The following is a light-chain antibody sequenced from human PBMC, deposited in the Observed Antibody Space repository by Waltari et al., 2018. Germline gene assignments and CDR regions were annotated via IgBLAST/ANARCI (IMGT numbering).Light chain of an antibody. CDR2: AAS. Sequence: IQLTQSPSSLSASVGHRVTITCRASQGISSALAWYHQQPGNAPKLLTYAASTLQSGVPSRFSGSGSGTDFTLTISSLQPEDCATYYCQPLNSFLYTFGQGTKLEIK. CDR3: QPLNSFLYT. J-gene: IGKJ2*01. CDR1: QGISSA. V-gene: IGKV1-9*01.